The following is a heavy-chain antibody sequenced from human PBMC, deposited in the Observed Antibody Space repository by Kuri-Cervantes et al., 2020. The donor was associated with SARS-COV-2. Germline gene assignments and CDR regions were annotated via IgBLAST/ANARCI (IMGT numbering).Heavy chain of an antibody. CDR1: GFTFTNAW. V-gene: IGHV3-15*01. D-gene: IGHD3-3*01. CDR3: TTDLDFWSGYFYWDY. J-gene: IGHJ4*02. CDR2: VKSKSHGGTT. Sequence: GGSLRLSCAASGFTFTNAWMNWVRQAPGKGLEWVGCVKSKSHGGTTDYAAPVRGRFTISRDDSKNTLYLQMNSLKTDDTAIYYCTTDLDFWSGYFYWDYWGQGTLVTVSS.